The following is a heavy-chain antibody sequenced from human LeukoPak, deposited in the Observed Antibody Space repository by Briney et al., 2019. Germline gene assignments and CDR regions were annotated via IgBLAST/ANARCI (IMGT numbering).Heavy chain of an antibody. V-gene: IGHV1-2*02. Sequence: ASVKVSCKASGYTFTGYYMHWVRQAPGQGLEWMGWINPNSGGTNYAQKFQGRVTMTRDTSISTAYMELSRLRSDDTAVYYCARDRSTAATQFDPWGQGTLVTVSS. CDR3: ARDRSTAATQFDP. D-gene: IGHD2-15*01. CDR1: GYTFTGYY. CDR2: INPNSGGT. J-gene: IGHJ5*02.